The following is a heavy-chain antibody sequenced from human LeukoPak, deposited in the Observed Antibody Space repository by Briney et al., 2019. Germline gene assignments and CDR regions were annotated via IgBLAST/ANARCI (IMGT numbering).Heavy chain of an antibody. CDR1: GGSISSSSYY. Sequence: SETLSLTRTVSGGSISSSSYYWGWIRQPPGKGLEWIGSIYYSGSTYYNPSLKSRVTISVDTSKNQFSLKLSSVTAADTAVYYCARHVRAIDYDFWSGYRSYFDYWGQGTLVTVSS. J-gene: IGHJ4*02. CDR3: ARHVRAIDYDFWSGYRSYFDY. CDR2: IYYSGST. D-gene: IGHD3-3*01. V-gene: IGHV4-39*01.